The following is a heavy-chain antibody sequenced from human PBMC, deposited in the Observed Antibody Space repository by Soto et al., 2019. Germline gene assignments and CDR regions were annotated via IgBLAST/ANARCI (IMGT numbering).Heavy chain of an antibody. V-gene: IGHV1-8*01. CDR2: MKPNSGNT. CDR3: ARGIVGPTT. D-gene: IGHD1-26*01. CDR1: GYTCTSYD. Sequence: QVQLVQSGAEVKKPGASVKVSCKASGYTCTSYDINWVRQATGQGVAWMRLMKPNSGNTGYVQEFQARVTMTSNPSLCAAYMELSSLSSEDTAVYYCARGIVGPTTWCQGTLVTVSS. J-gene: IGHJ5*02.